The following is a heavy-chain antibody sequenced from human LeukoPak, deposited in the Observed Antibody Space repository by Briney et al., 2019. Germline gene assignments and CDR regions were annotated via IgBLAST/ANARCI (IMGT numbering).Heavy chain of an antibody. V-gene: IGHV3-23*01. Sequence: HAGGSLRLSCAASGFTFSSYAMSWVRQAPGKGLEWVSAISGSGGSTYYADSVKGRFTISRDNSKNTLYLQMNSLRAEDTAVYYCAKDEYPWSGSSLDYWGQGTLVTVSP. J-gene: IGHJ4*02. CDR3: AKDEYPWSGSSLDY. CDR2: ISGSGGST. D-gene: IGHD6-13*01. CDR1: GFTFSSYA.